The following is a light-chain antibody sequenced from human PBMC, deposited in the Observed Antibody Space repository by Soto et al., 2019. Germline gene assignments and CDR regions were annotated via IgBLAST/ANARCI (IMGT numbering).Light chain of an antibody. CDR3: HQYNTLPFT. Sequence: DIQMTQSPSSLSASVGDRVTITCRASQGIRKYLAWFQQKPGKAPKSLVYDASSVHSGVPSKFSGSGSGTYFPLTINSLQPEDFATYDGHQYNTLPFTFRGGTKVEIK. J-gene: IGKJ4*01. V-gene: IGKV1-16*02. CDR2: DAS. CDR1: QGIRKY.